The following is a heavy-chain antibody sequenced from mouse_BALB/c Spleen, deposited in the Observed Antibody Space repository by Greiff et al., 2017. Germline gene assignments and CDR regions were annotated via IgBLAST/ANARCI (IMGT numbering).Heavy chain of an antibody. CDR1: GYTFTSYW. D-gene: IGHD3-2*02. Sequence: QVQLQQSGAELAKPGASVKMSCKASGYTFTSYWMHWVNQRPGQGLEWIGYINPSTGYTEYNQKFQDKATLTADKSSSTAYIQLSSLTSEDSAVYYWARRLRDAMDYWGQGTAVTVSA. CDR3: ARRLRDAMDY. CDR2: INPSTGYT. J-gene: IGHJ4*01. V-gene: IGHV1-7*01.